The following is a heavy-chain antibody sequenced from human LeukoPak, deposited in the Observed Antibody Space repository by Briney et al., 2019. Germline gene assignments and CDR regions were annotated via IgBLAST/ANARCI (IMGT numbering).Heavy chain of an antibody. J-gene: IGHJ4*02. CDR2: IYSGGST. Sequence: GGSLRLSCAASGFTVSSNYMSWVRQAPGKGLEWVSVIYSGGSTYYADSVKGRFTISRDNAKNSLYLQMNSLRAEDTAVYYCARGPRISVAGTGLDYWGQGTLVTVSS. D-gene: IGHD6-19*01. CDR1: GFTVSSNY. V-gene: IGHV3-53*01. CDR3: ARGPRISVAGTGLDY.